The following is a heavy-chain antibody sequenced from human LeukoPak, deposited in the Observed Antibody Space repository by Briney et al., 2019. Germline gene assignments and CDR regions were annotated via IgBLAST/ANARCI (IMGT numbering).Heavy chain of an antibody. Sequence: PSETLSLTCAVYGGSFSRYYWSWLRQSQGQGLKWIAETDHRNKNNSNPPDRSRIIISVDTSRNPFSQMVRPLSAADAAVYYLARGATISETGYFDFWGEGTLVTVSS. CDR1: GGSFSRYY. V-gene: IGHV4-34*01. CDR2: TDHRNKN. CDR3: ARGATISETGYFDF. D-gene: IGHD5-24*01. J-gene: IGHJ4*03.